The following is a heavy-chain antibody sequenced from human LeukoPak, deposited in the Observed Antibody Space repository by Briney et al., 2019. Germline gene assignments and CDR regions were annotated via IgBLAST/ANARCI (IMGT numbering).Heavy chain of an antibody. CDR1: GVSINTYY. CDR3: AAGPWELDF. V-gene: IGHV4-4*09. CDR2: IYNGGNT. Sequence: SETLSLTCTVSGVSINTYYASWIRQAPGKGLEFIGFIYNGGNTHYSPSLKSRATISVDTSNNQFSLRLTSVTAADTAMYYCAAGPWELDFWGQGTLVTVSS. D-gene: IGHD1-26*01. J-gene: IGHJ4*02.